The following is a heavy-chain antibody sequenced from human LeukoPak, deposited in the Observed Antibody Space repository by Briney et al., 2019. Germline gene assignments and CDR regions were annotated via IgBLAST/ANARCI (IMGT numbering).Heavy chain of an antibody. D-gene: IGHD1-7*01. CDR1: GFTFSSYS. Sequence: GGSLRLSCAASGFTFSSYSMNWVRQAPGKGLEWVSYISSSSSTIYYADSVKGRFTISRDYAKNTLYLQMNSLRAEGTAVYYCASDLTLWYGAGNLELNYWGQGTLVTVSS. V-gene: IGHV3-48*04. J-gene: IGHJ4*02. CDR2: ISSSSSTI. CDR3: ASDLTLWYGAGNLELNY.